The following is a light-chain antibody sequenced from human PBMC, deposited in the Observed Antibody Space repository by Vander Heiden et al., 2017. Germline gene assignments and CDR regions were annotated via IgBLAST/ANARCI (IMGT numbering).Light chain of an antibody. V-gene: IGLV6-57*02. CDR3: QSYDSSDQGV. Sequence: FMLTQPHSMSESPGKTVTISCTAYGGSTAGNYVQWFQQRPGGAPTTVIYEDNRRPSGVPDRFSGSIDRSSNSASLTISGLKTEDEADYYCQSYDSSDQGVFGGGTKLTVL. J-gene: IGLJ2*01. CDR1: GGSTAGNY. CDR2: EDN.